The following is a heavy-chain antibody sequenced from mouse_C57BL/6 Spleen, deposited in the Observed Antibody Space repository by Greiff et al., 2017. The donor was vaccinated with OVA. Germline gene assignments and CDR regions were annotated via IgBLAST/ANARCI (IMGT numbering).Heavy chain of an antibody. CDR3: ASDYYGSSYYFDY. D-gene: IGHD1-1*01. J-gene: IGHJ2*01. CDR1: GYTFTDYY. CDR2: INPNNGGT. Sequence: EVKVVESGPELVKPGASVKISCKASGYTFTDYYMNWVKQSHGKSLEWIGDINPNNGGTSYNQKFKGKATLTVDKSSSTAYMELRSLTSEDSAVYYCASDYYGSSYYFDYWGQGTTLTVSS. V-gene: IGHV1-26*01.